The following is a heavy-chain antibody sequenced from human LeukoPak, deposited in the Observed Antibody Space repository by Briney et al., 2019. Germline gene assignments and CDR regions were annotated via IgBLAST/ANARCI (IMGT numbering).Heavy chain of an antibody. Sequence: GGSLRLSCAASGFTFSNYMMHWVRQAPGKGLVWVSRIKSDGITITYADSVKGRFTISRDNAKNTLYLQMNSLRAEDTAVYYCLRDLNWSLDQWGQGTLVTASS. D-gene: IGHD1-20*01. CDR3: LRDLNWSLDQ. V-gene: IGHV3-74*01. CDR1: GFTFSNYM. J-gene: IGHJ4*02. CDR2: IKSDGITI.